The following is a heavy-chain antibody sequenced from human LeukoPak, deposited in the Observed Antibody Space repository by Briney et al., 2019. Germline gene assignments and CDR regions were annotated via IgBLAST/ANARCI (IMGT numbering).Heavy chain of an antibody. CDR2: IWYDVSNT. CDR1: GFALSGYG. D-gene: IGHD3-10*01. J-gene: IGHJ6*04. Sequence: PGRSLRVSGVASGFALSGYGMHCVRQSPGKGLEWVAGIWYDVSNTYYSDSGKGRFTISRDTSTGTLFLHMTHLRTEDTATYCFAKGRVAYGPFYPMDVRGRGTNVSVYS. CDR3: AKGRVAYGPFYPMDV. V-gene: IGHV3-33*02.